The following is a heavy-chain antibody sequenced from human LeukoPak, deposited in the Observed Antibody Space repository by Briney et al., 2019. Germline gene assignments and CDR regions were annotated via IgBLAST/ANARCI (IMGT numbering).Heavy chain of an antibody. J-gene: IGHJ4*02. D-gene: IGHD2-21*01. CDR2: IIPIFGTA. Sequence: ASVKVSCKASGGTFSSYAISWVRQAPGQGLEWMGGIIPIFGTANYAQKFQGRVTITTDESTSTAYMELSSLRSEDTAVYYCASSHTCGGDCYSDYWGQGTLVTVSS. CDR3: ASSHTCGGDCYSDY. CDR1: GGTFSSYA. V-gene: IGHV1-69*05.